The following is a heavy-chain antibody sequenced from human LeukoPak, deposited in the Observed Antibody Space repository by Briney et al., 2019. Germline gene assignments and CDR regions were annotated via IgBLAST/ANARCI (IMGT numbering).Heavy chain of an antibody. J-gene: IGHJ6*03. CDR3: ARSPGNNYYYYYMDV. D-gene: IGHD1-14*01. Sequence: GESLKISCKGSGYSFTSFWIGWVRQMPGKGLEWMGIIYPADSDTRYSPSFQGQVTISVDKSISTAYLQWSSLKASDTAIYYCARSPGNNYYYYYMDVWGKGATVTVSS. CDR1: GYSFTSFW. V-gene: IGHV5-51*01. CDR2: IYPADSDT.